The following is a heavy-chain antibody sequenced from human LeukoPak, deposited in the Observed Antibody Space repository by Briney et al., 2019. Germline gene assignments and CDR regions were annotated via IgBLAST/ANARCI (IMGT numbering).Heavy chain of an antibody. D-gene: IGHD3-22*01. CDR1: GFTVSSNY. J-gene: IGHJ4*02. CDR3: TRDRYYYDSSGYYPPWRDFDY. CDR2: IRSKAYGGTT. Sequence: GGSLRLSCAASGFTVSSNYMSWVRQAPGKGLEWVGFIRSKAYGGTTEYAASVKGRFTISRDDSKSIAYLQMNSLKTEDTAVYYCTRDRYYYDSSGYYPPWRDFDYWGQGTLVTVSS. V-gene: IGHV3-49*04.